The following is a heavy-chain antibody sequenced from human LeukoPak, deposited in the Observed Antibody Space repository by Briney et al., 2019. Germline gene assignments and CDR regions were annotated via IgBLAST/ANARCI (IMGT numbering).Heavy chain of an antibody. V-gene: IGHV3-23*01. CDR1: GFTFSSYA. Sequence: GGSLRLSCAASGFTFSSYAMSWVRQAPGKGLEGDSAISGSGGSTYYADSVKGRFTISRDNSKNTLYLQMNSLRAEDTAVYYCAKPNTAMVFLVNYWGQGTLVTVSS. D-gene: IGHD5-18*01. CDR3: AKPNTAMVFLVNY. CDR2: ISGSGGST. J-gene: IGHJ4*02.